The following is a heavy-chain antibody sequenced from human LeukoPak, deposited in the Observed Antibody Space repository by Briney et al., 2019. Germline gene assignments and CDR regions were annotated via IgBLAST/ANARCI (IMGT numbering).Heavy chain of an antibody. CDR2: IYHSGST. J-gene: IGHJ4*02. Sequence: SETLSLTCAVSGGSISSSNWWSWVRQPPGKGLEGIGEIYHSGSTNYNPSLKSRVTIPVDKSKNQFSLKLSSVTAADTAVYYCARDSSYGLFDYWGQGTLVTVS. V-gene: IGHV4-4*02. D-gene: IGHD5-18*01. CDR3: ARDSSYGLFDY. CDR1: GGSISSSNW.